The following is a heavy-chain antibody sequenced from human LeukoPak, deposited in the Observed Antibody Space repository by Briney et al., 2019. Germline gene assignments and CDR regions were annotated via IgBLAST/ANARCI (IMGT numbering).Heavy chain of an antibody. J-gene: IGHJ4*02. Sequence: SETLSLTCAVYGGSFSGYYWSWIRQPPGKGLEWIGEINHSGSTNYNPSLKSRVTISVDTSKNQFSLKLSSVTAADTAVYSCARFNRADGYFSGGSCFSGFDYWGQGTLVTVSS. D-gene: IGHD2-15*01. CDR2: INHSGST. CDR1: GGSFSGYY. V-gene: IGHV4-34*01. CDR3: ARFNRADGYFSGGSCFSGFDY.